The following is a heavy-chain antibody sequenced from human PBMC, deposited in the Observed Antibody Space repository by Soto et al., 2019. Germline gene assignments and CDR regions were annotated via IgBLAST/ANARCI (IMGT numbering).Heavy chain of an antibody. Sequence: GGSLRLSCAASGFTFSSYSMNWVRQAPGKGLEWVSSISSSSSYIYYADSVKGRFTISRDNAKNSLYLQMNSLRAEDTAVYYCARGTIIPLYYYDSSGYWPRRFDPWGQGTLVTVSS. J-gene: IGHJ5*02. CDR2: ISSSSSYI. D-gene: IGHD3-22*01. V-gene: IGHV3-21*01. CDR1: GFTFSSYS. CDR3: ARGTIIPLYYYDSSGYWPRRFDP.